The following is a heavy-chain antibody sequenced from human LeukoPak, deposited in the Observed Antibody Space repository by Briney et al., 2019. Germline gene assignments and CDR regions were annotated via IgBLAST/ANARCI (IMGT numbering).Heavy chain of an antibody. CDR3: TRDALFGSGRTHLDF. Sequence: GGSLRLPCAASEFTFKRYWMSWVRQTPGKGLQWVPNIKQDGSEPHYVGSVKGRFTISRDNAKNSLSLQMNSLNVDDTGVYFCTRDALFGSGRTHLDFWSQGTQVSVSS. J-gene: IGHJ4*02. CDR1: EFTFKRYW. V-gene: IGHV3-7*04. D-gene: IGHD3-10*01. CDR2: IKQDGSEP.